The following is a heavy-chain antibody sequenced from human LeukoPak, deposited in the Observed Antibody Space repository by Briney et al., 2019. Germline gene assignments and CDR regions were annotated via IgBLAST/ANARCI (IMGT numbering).Heavy chain of an antibody. CDR3: AAVFKTEDY. D-gene: IGHD3-3*01. CDR2: IVVGSGNT. V-gene: IGHV1-58*02. CDR1: GFPFTSFA. J-gene: IGHJ4*02. Sequence: SVKVSCKASGFPFTSFAMQWVRQARGQRLEWIGWIVVGSGNTNYAQKFQERVTITRDMSASTAYMELSSLRSEDTAVYYCAAVFKTEDYWGQGTLVTVSS.